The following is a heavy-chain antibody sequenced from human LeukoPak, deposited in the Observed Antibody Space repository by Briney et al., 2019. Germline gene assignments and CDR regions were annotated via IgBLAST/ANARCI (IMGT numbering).Heavy chain of an antibody. CDR2: ISGSGGST. J-gene: IGHJ4*02. D-gene: IGHD5-18*01. Sequence: ETLSLTCTVSGGSISSSSYYWGWVRQPPGKGLEWVSAISGSGGSTYYADSVKGRFTISRDNSKNTLYLQMNSLRAEDTAVYYCAKDPGWFSYSYGYVDYWGQGTLVTVSS. CDR3: AKDPGWFSYSYGYVDY. CDR1: GGSISSSSYY. V-gene: IGHV3-23*01.